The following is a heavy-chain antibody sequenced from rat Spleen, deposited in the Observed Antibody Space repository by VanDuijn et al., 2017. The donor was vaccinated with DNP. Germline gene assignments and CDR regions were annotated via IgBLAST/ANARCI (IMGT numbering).Heavy chain of an antibody. CDR2: ISYDGVSI. V-gene: IGHV5-20*01. CDR1: GFTFSDYY. Sequence: EVQLVASGGGLVEPGRSLKLSCAASGFTFSDYYMAWVRQAPRKGLEWVASISYDGVSIHYRDSVKGRFTISRDNAKSSLYLQMDSLRSEDTATYYCATHRGYWGQGVMVTVSS. CDR3: ATHRGY. J-gene: IGHJ2*01.